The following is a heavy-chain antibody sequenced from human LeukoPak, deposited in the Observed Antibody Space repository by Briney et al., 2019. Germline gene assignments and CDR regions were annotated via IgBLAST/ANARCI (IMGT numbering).Heavy chain of an antibody. J-gene: IGHJ5*02. V-gene: IGHV3-11*04. CDR1: GFTFSDYY. Sequence: PGGCLRLSCAASGFTFSDYYMTWIRQTPGRGLEWVSFISDRGYPTFYADSVKGRFTMSRDNAKNSLYLQMNSLRAEDTAVYYCARKRPNYADTWGQGSPLTVSS. CDR3: ARKRPNYADT. CDR2: ISDRGYPT. D-gene: IGHD1-7*01.